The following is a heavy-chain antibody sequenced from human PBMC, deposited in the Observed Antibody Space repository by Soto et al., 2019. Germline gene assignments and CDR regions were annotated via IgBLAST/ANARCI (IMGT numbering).Heavy chain of an antibody. CDR2: IVPIFGTA. V-gene: IGHV1-69*13. D-gene: IGHD2-2*01. CDR1: GGTFSSYA. Sequence: SVKVSCKASGGTFSSYAISWVRQAPGQGLEWMGGIVPIFGTANYAQKFQGRVTITADESTSTAYMELSSLRSEDTAVYYCARAYRYCSSTSCYWGKNYYYYGMDVWGQGTTVTVSS. J-gene: IGHJ6*02. CDR3: ARAYRYCSSTSCYWGKNYYYYGMDV.